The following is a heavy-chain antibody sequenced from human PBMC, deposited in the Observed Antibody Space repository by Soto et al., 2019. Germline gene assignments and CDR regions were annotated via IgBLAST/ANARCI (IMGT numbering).Heavy chain of an antibody. D-gene: IGHD4-17*01. CDR2: ISSSSSTI. CDR3: ARENYGDYLNWFDP. V-gene: IGHV3-48*02. Sequence: EVQLVESGGGLVQPGGSLRLSCAASGFTFSSYSMNWVRLAPGKGLEWVSYISSSSSTIYYADSVKGRFTISRDNAKNSLYLQMNSLRDEDTAVYYCARENYGDYLNWFDPWGQGTLVTVSS. J-gene: IGHJ5*02. CDR1: GFTFSSYS.